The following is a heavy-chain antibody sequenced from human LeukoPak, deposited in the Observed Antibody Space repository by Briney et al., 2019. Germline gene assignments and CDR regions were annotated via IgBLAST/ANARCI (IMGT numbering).Heavy chain of an antibody. V-gene: IGHV3-48*04. CDR3: ARGVIRGVLTDSFDI. J-gene: IGHJ3*02. Sequence: GGSLRLSCEASGFTFNSYSFNWVRQAPGKGLEWISYINSVGGTTFYADSVKGRFTISRDNAKNSLYLQMSSLRAEDAAVYYCARGVIRGVLTDSFDIWGQGTMVTVSS. D-gene: IGHD3-10*01. CDR1: GFTFNSYS. CDR2: INSVGGTT.